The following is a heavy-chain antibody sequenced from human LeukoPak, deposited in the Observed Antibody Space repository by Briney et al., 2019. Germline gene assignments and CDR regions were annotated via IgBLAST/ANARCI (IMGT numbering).Heavy chain of an antibody. CDR1: GGSISSSSYY. Sequence: PSETLSLTCTVSGGSISSSSYYWGWIRQPPGKGLELIGSINYSGNTLYNPSLKSRVTISVDTSKNQFSLKLSSVTAADTAVYYCARRYHYYDGSGVYYFDYWGQGTLVTVSS. CDR2: INYSGNT. V-gene: IGHV4-39*01. J-gene: IGHJ4*02. CDR3: ARRYHYYDGSGVYYFDY. D-gene: IGHD3-22*01.